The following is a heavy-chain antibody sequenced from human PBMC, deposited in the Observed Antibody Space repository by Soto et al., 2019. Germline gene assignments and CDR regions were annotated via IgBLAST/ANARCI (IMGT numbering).Heavy chain of an antibody. D-gene: IGHD2-15*01. J-gene: IGHJ4*02. CDR2: ISSDDNYI. Sequence: EVQLVESGGGLVKPGGSLRLSCAASGFIFSDYSMNWMRQAPGKGLEWVASISSDDNYIYYRDSVEGRFTISRDNAKNSLYLQMTSLGADDTAVYYWARGRTCKGASCYGGGDYWGQGTLVTVSS. CDR1: GFIFSDYS. V-gene: IGHV3-21*02. CDR3: ARGRTCKGASCYGGGDY.